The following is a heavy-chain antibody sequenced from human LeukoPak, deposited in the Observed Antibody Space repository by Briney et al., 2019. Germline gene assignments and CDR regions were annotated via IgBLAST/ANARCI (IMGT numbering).Heavy chain of an antibody. Sequence: TSETLSLTCTVSGGSISSYYWSWIRQPPGKGLEWIGYIYYSGSTNYNPSLKSRVTISVDTSKNQFSLKLSSVTAADMAVYYCARVPYYYYMDVWGKGTTVTISS. CDR3: ARVPYYYYMDV. CDR2: IYYSGST. CDR1: GGSISSYY. V-gene: IGHV4-59*01. J-gene: IGHJ6*03.